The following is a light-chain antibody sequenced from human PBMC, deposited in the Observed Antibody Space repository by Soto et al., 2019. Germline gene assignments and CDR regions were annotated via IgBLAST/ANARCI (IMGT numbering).Light chain of an antibody. CDR3: QHYNSYL. V-gene: IGKV1-5*03. J-gene: IGKJ4*01. CDR2: KAS. Sequence: DILMTQSPSTLSASVGDRVTITCRASQSISSWLAWYQLKPGKAPKLLIYKASSLGRGVPSRFSGSGSGTAFTLTISSLQPDDFATYYCQHYNSYLFGGGTKVEIK. CDR1: QSISSW.